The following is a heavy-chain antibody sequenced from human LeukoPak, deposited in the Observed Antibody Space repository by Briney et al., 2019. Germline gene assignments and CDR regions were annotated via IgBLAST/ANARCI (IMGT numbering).Heavy chain of an antibody. Sequence: GGSLRLSCVVSGFTFSSYWMSWVRQAPGKGLEWVASIKQDGSEIYYVDSVKGRFTISRDNAKNSLYLQMNSLRADDTAVYKCARDLGSYRHSFDYWGQGTLVTVSS. CDR2: IKQDGSEI. CDR3: ARDLGSYRHSFDY. CDR1: GFTFSSYW. V-gene: IGHV3-7*01. D-gene: IGHD3-10*01. J-gene: IGHJ4*02.